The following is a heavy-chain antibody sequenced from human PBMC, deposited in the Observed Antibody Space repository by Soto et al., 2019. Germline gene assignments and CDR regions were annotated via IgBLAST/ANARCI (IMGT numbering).Heavy chain of an antibody. J-gene: IGHJ4*02. CDR1: GFSFSSYW. CDR3: SRRSSGWYFDY. Sequence: PGGSLRLSCAASGFSFSSYWMSWVRQAPGKGLEWVANIKQDGSEKYYADSVKGRFTISKDNSKNTLYLQMNSLRAEDTAVYYCSRRSSGWYFDYWGQGTLVTVSS. CDR2: IKQDGSEK. D-gene: IGHD6-19*01. V-gene: IGHV3-7*03.